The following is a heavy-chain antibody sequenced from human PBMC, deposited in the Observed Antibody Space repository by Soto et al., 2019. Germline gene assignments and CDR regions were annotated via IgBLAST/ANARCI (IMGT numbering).Heavy chain of an antibody. V-gene: IGHV3-30*18. J-gene: IGHJ4*02. Sequence: QVQLVESGGGVVQPGRSRRLSCAASGFTFSSYGMHWVRQAPGKGLEWVAVISYDGSNKYYADSVKGRFTISRDNSKNTLYLQMNSLRAEDTAVYYCAKDYRQWLSPGDYWGQGTLVTVSS. CDR3: AKDYRQWLSPGDY. CDR1: GFTFSSYG. D-gene: IGHD6-19*01. CDR2: ISYDGSNK.